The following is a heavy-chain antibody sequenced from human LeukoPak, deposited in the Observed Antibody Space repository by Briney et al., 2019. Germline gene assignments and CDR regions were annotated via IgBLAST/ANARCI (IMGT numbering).Heavy chain of an antibody. CDR3: ARGPNSNWSGLDF. V-gene: IGHV3-74*01. CDR1: GFSFSGHW. D-gene: IGHD6-6*01. CDR2: ISPTGSTT. Sequence: PGGSLRLSCIASGFSFSGHWIHWARHLPGKGLVWVSRISPTGSTTSYADSVKGRFTVSRNNAKNTLYLQVNNLRAEDTAVYYCARGPNSNWSGLDFWGQGTLLTVSS. J-gene: IGHJ4*02.